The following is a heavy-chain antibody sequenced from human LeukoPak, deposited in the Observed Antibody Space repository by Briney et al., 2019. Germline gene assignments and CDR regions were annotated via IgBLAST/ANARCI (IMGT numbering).Heavy chain of an antibody. CDR2: IKQDGSEK. D-gene: IGHD2-8*01. V-gene: IGHV3-7*01. CDR1: GFTFSNDW. Sequence: GGSLRLSCAASGFTFSNDWMTWVRQAPGEGLEWVANIKQDGSEKYYMDSVKGRFTISRDNAKNSLFLQMNSLRAEDTAVYYCARDKWAFDVWGQGTMVTVSS. J-gene: IGHJ3*01. CDR3: ARDKWAFDV.